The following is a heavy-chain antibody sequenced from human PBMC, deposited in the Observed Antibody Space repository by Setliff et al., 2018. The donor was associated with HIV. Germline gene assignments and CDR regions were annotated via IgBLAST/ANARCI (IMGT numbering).Heavy chain of an antibody. CDR1: GYTFISYG. D-gene: IGHD1-26*01. CDR3: ARVRTYSDFYYPAPIPSYYFDF. CDR2: ISTYNGNT. Sequence: ASVKVSCKTSGYTFISYGVTWVRQVPGQGLEWVGRISTYNGNTNYAQKFQGRVTMTTDTSTSAAYLELRSLRSDDTAIYYCARVRTYSDFYYPAPIPSYYFDFWGQGTLVTVSS. V-gene: IGHV1-18*01. J-gene: IGHJ4*02.